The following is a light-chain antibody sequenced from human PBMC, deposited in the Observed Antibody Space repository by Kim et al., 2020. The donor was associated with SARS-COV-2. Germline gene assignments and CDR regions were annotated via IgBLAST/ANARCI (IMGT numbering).Light chain of an antibody. CDR1: SSDVGGYNY. V-gene: IGLV2-14*03. Sequence: QSALTQPASVSGSPGQSITISCTGTSSDVGGYNYVSWYQQHPGKAPKLLFSDANRRPLGVSDRFSGSKSGNTAFLTISGLQAEDEADYYCISYTGRSTWVFGGGTKLTVL. J-gene: IGLJ3*02. CDR3: ISYTGRSTWV. CDR2: DAN.